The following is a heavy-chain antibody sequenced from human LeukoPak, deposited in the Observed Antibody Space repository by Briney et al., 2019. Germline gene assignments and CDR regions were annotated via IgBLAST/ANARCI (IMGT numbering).Heavy chain of an antibody. J-gene: IGHJ6*03. CDR2: IYTSGST. D-gene: IGHD3-10*01. CDR1: GGSISSYY. Sequence: PSETLSLTCTVSGGSISSYYWSWIRQPAGKGLEWIGRIYTSGSTNYNPSLKSRVTISVDTSKNQFSLKLSSVTAADTAVYYCARRVTMVRGVLSPYYYYYMDVWGKGTTVTISS. CDR3: ARRVTMVRGVLSPYYYYYMDV. V-gene: IGHV4-4*07.